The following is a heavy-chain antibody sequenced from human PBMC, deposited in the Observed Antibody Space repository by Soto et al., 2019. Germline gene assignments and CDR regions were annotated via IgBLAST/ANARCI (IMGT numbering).Heavy chain of an antibody. V-gene: IGHV4-34*01. CDR2: INHSGSP. D-gene: IGHD3-9*01. J-gene: IGHJ4*02. CDR3: ARGGVLRYFDWLSP. Sequence: PSATLSLTCAVYGGSFSGYYCSWIRPPPRKGLEWIGEINHSGSPTYNPSLKSRVTILVDNSKNQFSLKLSSVTAADSAVYFCARGGVLRYFDWLSPWGQGTMGTVS. CDR1: GGSFSGYY.